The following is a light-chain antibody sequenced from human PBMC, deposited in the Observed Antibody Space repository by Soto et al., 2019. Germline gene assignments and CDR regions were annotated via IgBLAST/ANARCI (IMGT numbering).Light chain of an antibody. CDR1: SSDVGAYNY. Sequence: QSVLTQPASVSGSPGQSITISCTGTSSDVGAYNYVSWYQQHPGKAPKLMIYDVNNRPSGVSNRFSGSKSGNTASLTISGLQADDEADYYCSSYRSSSTPCVFGTGTKVTVL. CDR3: SSYRSSSTPCV. J-gene: IGLJ1*01. CDR2: DVN. V-gene: IGLV2-14*01.